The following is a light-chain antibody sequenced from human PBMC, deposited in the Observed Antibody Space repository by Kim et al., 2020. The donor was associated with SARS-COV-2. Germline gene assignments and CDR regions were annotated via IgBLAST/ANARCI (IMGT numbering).Light chain of an antibody. CDR2: DVS. Sequence: QSALTQPASVSGSPGQSITISCNGTSSDVGGYNYVAWYQQHPGKTPKLMIYDVSNRPSGVPTRFSGSKSGTTAPLTISGLQVEDEADYYCSSYTSSSSVVFGGGTKLTVL. CDR3: SSYTSSSSVV. J-gene: IGLJ2*01. V-gene: IGLV2-14*03. CDR1: SSDVGGYNY.